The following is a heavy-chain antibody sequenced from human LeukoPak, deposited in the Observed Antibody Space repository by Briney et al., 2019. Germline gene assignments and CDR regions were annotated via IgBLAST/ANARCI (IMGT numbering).Heavy chain of an antibody. D-gene: IGHD3-22*01. J-gene: IGHJ4*02. CDR1: GGSISGSNW. Sequence: PSETLSLTCTVSGGSISGSNWWSWVRQPPGKGLEWIGEIYQSGATNYNPVFKSRVTISLDKSKNQFSLKVTSVTAADTAVYYCARRNYYDSTGYFESWGQGTLVTASS. V-gene: IGHV4-4*02. CDR2: IYQSGAT. CDR3: ARRNYYDSTGYFES.